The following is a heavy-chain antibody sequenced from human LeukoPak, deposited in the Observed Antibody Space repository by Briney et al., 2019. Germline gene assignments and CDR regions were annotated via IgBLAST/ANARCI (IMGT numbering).Heavy chain of an antibody. D-gene: IGHD6-19*01. CDR2: INQGGSEK. Sequence: PGGSLRLSCAASGFTFSNYWMSWVRQAPGKGLEWVANINQGGSEKCYLNSVKGRFTISRDNAKNALYLQMNSLRTDDTAIYYCVRDGSGYDYWGQGTLVTVSS. CDR3: VRDGSGYDY. V-gene: IGHV3-7*05. CDR1: GFTFSNYW. J-gene: IGHJ4*02.